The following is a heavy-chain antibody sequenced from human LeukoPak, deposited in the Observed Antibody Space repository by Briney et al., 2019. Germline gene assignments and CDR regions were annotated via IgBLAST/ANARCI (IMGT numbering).Heavy chain of an antibody. D-gene: IGHD6-19*01. CDR3: ARDSSSGWYYFDY. CDR1: GFTVSSNY. V-gene: IGHV3-53*01. CDR2: IYSGGST. J-gene: IGHJ4*02. Sequence: GGSLRLSCAASGFTVSSNYMSWVRQAPGKGLEWVSVIYSGGSTYYADSAKGRFTISRDNSKNTLYLQMNSLRAEDTAVYYCARDSSSGWYYFDYWGQGTLVTVSS.